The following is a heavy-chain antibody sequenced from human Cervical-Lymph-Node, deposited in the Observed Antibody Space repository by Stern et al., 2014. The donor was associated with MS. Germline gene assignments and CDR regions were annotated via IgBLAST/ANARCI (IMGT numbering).Heavy chain of an antibody. CDR2: IWYDGSNK. Sequence: VQLVESGGGVVQPGRSLRLSCAASGFTFSSYGMHWVRQAPGKGLGWVSVIWYDGSNKYYADSVKGRFTISRDNPKNTLYLQMNSLRVEDTAVYYCATDRTYDSSGFDYYYYGMDVWGQGTTVTVSS. V-gene: IGHV3-33*01. D-gene: IGHD3-22*01. CDR1: GFTFSSYG. CDR3: ATDRTYDSSGFDYYYYGMDV. J-gene: IGHJ6*02.